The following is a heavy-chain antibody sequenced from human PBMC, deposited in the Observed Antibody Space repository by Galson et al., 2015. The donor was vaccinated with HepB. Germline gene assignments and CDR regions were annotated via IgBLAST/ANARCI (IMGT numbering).Heavy chain of an antibody. CDR1: GYSFTDFG. Sequence: SVKVSCKASGYSFTDFGVSWVRQAPGQGLEWMGGFDPEDGETIYAQKFQGRVTMTEDTSTDTAYMELSSLRSEDTAVYYCATLKAYCGGDCYSFDPWGQGTLVTVSS. CDR2: FDPEDGET. V-gene: IGHV1-24*01. J-gene: IGHJ5*02. CDR3: ATLKAYCGGDCYSFDP. D-gene: IGHD2-21*02.